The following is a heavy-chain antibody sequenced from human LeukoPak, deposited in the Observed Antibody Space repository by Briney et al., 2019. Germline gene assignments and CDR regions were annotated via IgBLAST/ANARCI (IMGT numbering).Heavy chain of an antibody. CDR3: ARTPKGDCSSASSYSLDAFDI. Sequence: PSETLSLTCAVYGGSFSGYYWSWIRQPPGKGLEWIGEINHSGSTNYNPSLKSRVTISVDTSKNQFSLKLSSVTAADTAVYYCARTPKGDCSSASSYSLDAFDIWGQGTMVTVPS. D-gene: IGHD2-2*01. V-gene: IGHV4-34*01. CDR2: INHSGST. CDR1: GGSFSGYY. J-gene: IGHJ3*02.